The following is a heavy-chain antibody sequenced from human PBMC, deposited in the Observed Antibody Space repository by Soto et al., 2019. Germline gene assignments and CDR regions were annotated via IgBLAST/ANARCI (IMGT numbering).Heavy chain of an antibody. CDR2: ISYDGSNK. CDR1: GFTFSSYG. CDR3: ANLPVVAPYYYGMDV. J-gene: IGHJ6*02. V-gene: IGHV3-30*18. D-gene: IGHD2-15*01. Sequence: PGGSLRLSCAASGFTFSSYGMHWVRQAPGKGLEWVAVISYDGSNKYYADSVKGRFTISRDNSKNTLYLQMNSLRAEDTAVYYCANLPVVAPYYYGMDVWGQGTTVTVSS.